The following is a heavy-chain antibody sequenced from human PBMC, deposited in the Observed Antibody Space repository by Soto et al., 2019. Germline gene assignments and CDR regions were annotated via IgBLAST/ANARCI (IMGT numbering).Heavy chain of an antibody. V-gene: IGHV3-7*01. CDR3: ARAPRRYYYDSLYFDY. D-gene: IGHD3-22*01. J-gene: IGHJ4*02. CDR2: IKEDGSEK. CDR1: GFTFSNDW. Sequence: SGFTFSNDWMTWVRQAPGKGLEWVANIKEDGSEKYYVDSVKGRFTISRDNAKNSLYLQMNSLRAEDTAVYYCARAPRRYYYDSLYFDYWGQGTLVTVSS.